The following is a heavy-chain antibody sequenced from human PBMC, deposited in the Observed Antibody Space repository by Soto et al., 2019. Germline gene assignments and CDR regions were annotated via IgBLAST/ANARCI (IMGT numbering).Heavy chain of an antibody. Sequence: EVQLVESGGGLVKPGGSLRLSCAASGFTFSNAWMSWVSQAPGKGLEWVGRIKSKTDGGTTDYAAPVKGRFTISRDDSKNTLYLQMNSLKTEDTAVYYCTTDSEDGGFDPWGQGTLVTVSS. CDR3: TTDSEDGGFDP. CDR2: IKSKTDGGTT. J-gene: IGHJ5*02. D-gene: IGHD2-15*01. V-gene: IGHV3-15*01. CDR1: GFTFSNAW.